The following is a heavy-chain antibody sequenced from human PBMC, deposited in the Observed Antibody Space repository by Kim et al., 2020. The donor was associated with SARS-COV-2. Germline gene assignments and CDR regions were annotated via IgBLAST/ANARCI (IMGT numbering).Heavy chain of an antibody. D-gene: IGHD3-22*01. CDR1: GFTFSSYA. CDR2: ISGSGGST. Sequence: GGSLRLSCAASGFTFSSYAMSWVRQAPGKGLEWVSAISGSGGSTYYADSVKGRFTISRDNSKNTLYLQMNSLRAEDTAVYYCAKDGPRGGNYYDSSGYYYFDYWGQGTLVTVSS. V-gene: IGHV3-23*01. CDR3: AKDGPRGGNYYDSSGYYYFDY. J-gene: IGHJ4*02.